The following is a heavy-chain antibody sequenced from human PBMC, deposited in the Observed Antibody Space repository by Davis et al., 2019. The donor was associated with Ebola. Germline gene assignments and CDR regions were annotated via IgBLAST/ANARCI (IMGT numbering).Heavy chain of an antibody. D-gene: IGHD2-21*02. CDR1: GGSISSYY. J-gene: IGHJ6*02. V-gene: IGHV4-59*01. Sequence: SETLSLTCTVPGGSISSYYWSWTRQPPGKGLEWIGHIYYSGSTNYNPALKSRVTISVDTSKNQFSLKLSSVTAADTAVYYCARGGVTPPYYYYGMDVWGQGTTVTVSS. CDR3: ARGGVTPPYYYYGMDV. CDR2: IYYSGST.